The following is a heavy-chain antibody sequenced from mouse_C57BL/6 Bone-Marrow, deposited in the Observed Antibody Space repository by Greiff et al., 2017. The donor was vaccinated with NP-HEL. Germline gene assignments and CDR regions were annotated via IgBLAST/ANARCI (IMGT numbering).Heavy chain of an antibody. V-gene: IGHV1-19*01. CDR2: INPYNGGT. CDR1: GYTFTDYY. Sequence: EVQGVESGPVLVKPGASVKMSCKASGYTFTDYYMNWVKQSHGKSLEWIGVINPYNGGTSYNQKFKGKATLTVDKSSSTAYMELNSLTSEDSAVYYCARLGDGYASWFAYWGQGTLVTVSA. J-gene: IGHJ3*01. D-gene: IGHD2-2*01. CDR3: ARLGDGYASWFAY.